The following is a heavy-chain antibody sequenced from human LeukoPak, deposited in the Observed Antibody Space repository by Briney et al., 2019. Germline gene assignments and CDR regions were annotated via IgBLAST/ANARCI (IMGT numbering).Heavy chain of an antibody. CDR3: ARGDAARHPYYGMDV. Sequence: GESLKISSKGSGYSFTNYWIGWVRQMPGKGLEWMGIIYPGDSDTRYSPSFQGQVTISADKSISTAYLQWSSLKASDTAMYYCARGDAARHPYYGMDVWGQGTTVTVSS. V-gene: IGHV5-51*01. J-gene: IGHJ6*02. CDR1: GYSFTNYW. CDR2: IYPGDSDT. D-gene: IGHD6-6*01.